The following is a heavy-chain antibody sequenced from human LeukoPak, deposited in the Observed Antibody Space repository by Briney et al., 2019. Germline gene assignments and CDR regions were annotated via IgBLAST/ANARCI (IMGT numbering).Heavy chain of an antibody. Sequence: SETLSLTCTVSGGYISSYYWSWVRQPPGKGLEWIGYVSYSGSTDYNPSLKSRVIISIDTPKNQFSLRLSSVTAADPAVYYCARENDRYGRIDYWGQGTQVTVSS. CDR3: ARENDRYGRIDY. D-gene: IGHD5-18*01. J-gene: IGHJ4*02. CDR2: VSYSGST. V-gene: IGHV4-59*01. CDR1: GGYISSYY.